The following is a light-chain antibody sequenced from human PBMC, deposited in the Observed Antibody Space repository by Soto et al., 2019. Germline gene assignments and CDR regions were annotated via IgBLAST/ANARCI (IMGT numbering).Light chain of an antibody. Sequence: EIVLTQSPGTLSLSPGERATLSCRASQSVSSSYLAWYQQKPGQAPRLLIYVASSGATGIPDRFSGSGSGTDFTLTISRLEPEDFAVYYCQQYGSSPRTFGQGTKVEIK. V-gene: IGKV3-20*01. J-gene: IGKJ2*01. CDR2: VAS. CDR3: QQYGSSPRT. CDR1: QSVSSSY.